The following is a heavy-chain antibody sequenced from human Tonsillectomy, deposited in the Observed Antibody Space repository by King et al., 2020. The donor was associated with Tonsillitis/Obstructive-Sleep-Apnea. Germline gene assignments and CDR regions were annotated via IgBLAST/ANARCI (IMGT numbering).Heavy chain of an antibody. CDR1: GFTFDDYG. CDR2: INWNGAST. J-gene: IGHJ6*03. Sequence: VQLVESGGGVVRPGGSLRLSCAASGFTFDDYGMSWVRQAPGKGLEWVSGINWNGASTGYADSVKGRFTISRDNAKNSLYLQMNSLRAEDTALYHCARDHGGGRGSYWGGNYYHMDVWGKGTTVTVSS. CDR3: ARDHGGGRGSYWGGNYYHMDV. V-gene: IGHV3-20*01. D-gene: IGHD1-26*01.